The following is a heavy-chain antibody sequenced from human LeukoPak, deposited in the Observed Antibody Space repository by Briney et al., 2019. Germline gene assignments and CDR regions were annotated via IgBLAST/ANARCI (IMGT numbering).Heavy chain of an antibody. CDR2: IIPIFGTA. CDR1: GGTFSSYA. V-gene: IGHV1-69*06. Sequence: SVKVSCKACGGTFSSYAISWVRQAPGQGLEWMGRIIPIFGTANYAQKFQGRVTITADKSTSTAYMELSSLRSEDTAVYYCARSLIAVAGTGSDWGQGTLVTVSS. CDR3: ARSLIAVAGTGSD. D-gene: IGHD6-19*01. J-gene: IGHJ4*02.